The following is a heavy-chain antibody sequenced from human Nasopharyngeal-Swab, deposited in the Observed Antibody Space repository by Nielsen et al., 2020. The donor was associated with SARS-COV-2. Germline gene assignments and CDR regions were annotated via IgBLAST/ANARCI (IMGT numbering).Heavy chain of an antibody. J-gene: IGHJ4*02. D-gene: IGHD6-13*01. V-gene: IGHV3-30*18. Sequence: GGSLRLSCAVSGFTFSSYGMHWVRQAPGKGLEWVAVISYDGSNKYYADSVKGRFTISRDNSKNTLYLQMNSLRAEDTAVYYCAKGAWYSSSWYYFDYWGQGTLVTVSS. CDR1: GFTFSSYG. CDR2: ISYDGSNK. CDR3: AKGAWYSSSWYYFDY.